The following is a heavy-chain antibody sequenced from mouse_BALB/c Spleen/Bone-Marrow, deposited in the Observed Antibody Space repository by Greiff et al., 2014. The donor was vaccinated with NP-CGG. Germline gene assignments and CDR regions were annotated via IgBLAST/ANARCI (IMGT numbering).Heavy chain of an antibody. CDR3: ARAAYYRYDEGAWFAY. J-gene: IGHJ3*01. CDR1: GYTFTSYT. D-gene: IGHD2-14*01. CDR2: INPSSGYT. V-gene: IGHV1-4*01. Sequence: QVQPKESGAELARPGASVKMSCKASGYTFTSYTMHWVKQRPGQGLEWIGYINPSSGYTNYNQKFKDKATLTADKSSSTAYMQLSSLTSEDSAVYYCARAAYYRYDEGAWFAYWGQGTLVTVSA.